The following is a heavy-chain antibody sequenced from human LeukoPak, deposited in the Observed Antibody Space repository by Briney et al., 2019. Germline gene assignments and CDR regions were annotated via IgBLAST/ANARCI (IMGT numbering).Heavy chain of an antibody. CDR3: AGEVLDYDNWFDP. CDR2: IYYSGST. V-gene: IGHV4-39*01. D-gene: IGHD4-17*01. CDR1: GGSISSSSYY. Sequence: TSETLSLTCTVSGGSISSSSYYWGWIRQPPGKGLEWIGSIYYSGSTYYNPSLESRVTISVDTSKNQFSLKLSSVTAADTAVYYCAGEVLDYDNWFDPWGQGTLVTVSS. J-gene: IGHJ5*02.